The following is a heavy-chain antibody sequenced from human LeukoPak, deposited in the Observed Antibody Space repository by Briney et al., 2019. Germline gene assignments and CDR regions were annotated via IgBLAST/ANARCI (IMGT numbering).Heavy chain of an antibody. J-gene: IGHJ3*02. CDR1: GFTFSDYY. D-gene: IGHD1-20*01. V-gene: IGHV3-11*01. Sequence: PGGSLRLSCAASGFTFSDYYMSWIRQAPGKGLEWVSYISSSGSTIYYADSVKGRFTISRDNAKNSLYLQMNSLRAEDTAVYYCARVLRDNWNDAGDAFDIWGQGTMVTVSS. CDR3: ARVLRDNWNDAGDAFDI. CDR2: ISSSGSTI.